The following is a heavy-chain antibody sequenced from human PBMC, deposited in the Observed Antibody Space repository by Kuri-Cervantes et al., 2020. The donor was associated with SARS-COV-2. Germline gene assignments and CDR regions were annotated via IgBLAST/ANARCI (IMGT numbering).Heavy chain of an antibody. J-gene: IGHJ4*02. CDR1: GFSLSTSGMC. CDR3: VRIRAATVIADY. D-gene: IGHD2-21*01. Sequence: SGPTLVKPTQTLTLTCTFSGFSLSTSGMCVSWIRQPPGKALEWLARIDWDDDKYYKTSLTTRLSISKDTSKDQVVVTMTNMDPVDTATYYCVRIRAATVIADYRGQGTLVTVSS. CDR2: IDWDDDK. V-gene: IGHV2-70*11.